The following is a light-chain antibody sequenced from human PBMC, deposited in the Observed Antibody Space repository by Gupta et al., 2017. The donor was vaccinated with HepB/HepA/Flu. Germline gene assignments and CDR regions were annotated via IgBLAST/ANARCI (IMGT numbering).Light chain of an antibody. V-gene: IGKV4-1*01. CDR2: WAS. CDR1: QSFLYSSNNKNY. CDR3: QQYDSTPLP. Sequence: DIVMTQSPDSLAVSLGERATINCKSSQSFLYSSNNKNYLAWYQQKPGQPPKLLIYWASTRESGVPDRFSGSGSGTDFTLTISSLQAEDVAVYYCQQYDSTPLPFGGGTKVEIK. J-gene: IGKJ4*01.